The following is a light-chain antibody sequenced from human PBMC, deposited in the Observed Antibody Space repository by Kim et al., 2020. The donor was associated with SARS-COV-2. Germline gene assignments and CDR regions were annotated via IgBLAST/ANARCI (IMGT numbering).Light chain of an antibody. Sequence: QLVLTQSPSASASLGASVKLTCTLSSGHSSYAIAWHQQQPEKGPRYLMKLNSDGSHSKGDGIPDRFSGSSSGAERYLTISSLQSEDEANYYGQTWGTGIVFGGGTQLTVL. CDR3: QTWGTGIV. CDR2: LNSDGSH. V-gene: IGLV4-69*01. CDR1: SGHSSYA. J-gene: IGLJ3*02.